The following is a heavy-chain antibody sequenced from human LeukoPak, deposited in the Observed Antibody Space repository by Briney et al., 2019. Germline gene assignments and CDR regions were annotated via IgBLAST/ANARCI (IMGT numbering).Heavy chain of an antibody. Sequence: PSETLSLTCTVSGGSISSSSYYWGWLRQPPGKGLEWIGNIYYSGSTYYNPSLKSRVLISVDTSKNQLSLKLSSVTAADTAVYYCARLRGGSGDFFDFWGQGTLVTVSS. CDR3: ARLRGGSGDFFDF. J-gene: IGHJ4*02. D-gene: IGHD1-26*01. CDR2: IYYSGST. CDR1: GGSISSSSYY. V-gene: IGHV4-39*01.